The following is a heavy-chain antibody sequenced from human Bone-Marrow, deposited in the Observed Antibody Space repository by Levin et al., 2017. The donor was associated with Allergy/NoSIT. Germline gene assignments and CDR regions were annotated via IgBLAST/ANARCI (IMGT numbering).Heavy chain of an antibody. D-gene: IGHD3-10*01. J-gene: IGHJ4*02. CDR3: ATPPRVLLWLGELYHFDY. V-gene: IGHV4-4*02. CDR2: IYHSGGT. CDR1: GGSINSTNW. Sequence: SETLSLTCAVSGGSINSTNWWSWVRQPPGKGLEWIVEIYHSGGTNYSPSLKSRFTISVDSSKNHFSLNLRSVTAADTALYYCATPPRVLLWLGELYHFDYWGQGILVTVSS.